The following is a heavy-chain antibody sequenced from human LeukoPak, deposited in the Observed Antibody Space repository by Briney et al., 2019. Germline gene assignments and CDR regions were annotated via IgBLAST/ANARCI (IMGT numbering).Heavy chain of an antibody. V-gene: IGHV3-33*01. D-gene: IGHD2-2*01. Sequence: GGPLRLSCAASGFTFSSYGMHWVRQAPGKGLEWVAVIWYDGSNKYYADSVKGRFTISRDNSKNTLYLQMNSLRAEDTAVYYCARDAVSGLRAAIAGPNWFDHWGQGTLVTVSS. CDR2: IWYDGSNK. CDR3: ARDAVSGLRAAIAGPNWFDH. CDR1: GFTFSSYG. J-gene: IGHJ5*02.